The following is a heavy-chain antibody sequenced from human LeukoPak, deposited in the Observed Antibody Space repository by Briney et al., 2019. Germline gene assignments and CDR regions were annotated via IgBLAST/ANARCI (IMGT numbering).Heavy chain of an antibody. CDR2: IYYSGST. CDR1: GGSVSNDYYY. Sequence: PSETLSLTCTVSGGSVSNDYYYWSWIRQPPGKGLEWIGYIYYSGSTNYNPSLKSRLSMSVDSSKDQFSLTVTSVTAADTAVYYCARSGSAYDYPFDYWGQGTLVTVSS. CDR3: ARSGSAYDYPFDY. J-gene: IGHJ4*02. V-gene: IGHV4-61*01. D-gene: IGHD5-12*01.